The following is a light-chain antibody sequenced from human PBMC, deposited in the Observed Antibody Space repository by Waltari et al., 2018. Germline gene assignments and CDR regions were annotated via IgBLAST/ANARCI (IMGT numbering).Light chain of an antibody. V-gene: IGLV2-14*01. CDR1: DSDVGAYDF. J-gene: IGLJ1*01. CDR3: SSYTTSSAPGV. CDR2: EVS. Sequence: QSALTQPASVSGSPGQSITISCSGTDSDVGAYDFVSWYQQHPGKAPHLIIYEVSNRPSGISIRFSASKSGNTASLTISGLQAEDDADYYCSSYTTSSAPGVFGTGTRVTVL.